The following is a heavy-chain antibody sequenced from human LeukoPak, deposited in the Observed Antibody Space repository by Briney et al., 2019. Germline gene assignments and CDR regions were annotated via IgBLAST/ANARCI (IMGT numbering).Heavy chain of an antibody. CDR3: AKENTKTPFRPGEATKTKGYFDY. Sequence: PGGSLRLSCAASGFTFSSFSMNWVRQPPGKGLEWVSSIFPSSDEIHYADSVRGRFTISRDNSKSTLSLQMNSLRAEDTAVYYCAKENTKTPFRPGEATKTKGYFDYWGQGTLVTVSS. CDR1: GFTFSSFS. CDR2: IFPSSDEI. V-gene: IGHV3-21*04. D-gene: IGHD5-12*01. J-gene: IGHJ4*02.